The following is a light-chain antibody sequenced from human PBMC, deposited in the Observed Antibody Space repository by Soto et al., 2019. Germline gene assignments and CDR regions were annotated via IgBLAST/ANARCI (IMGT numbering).Light chain of an antibody. J-gene: IGKJ4*01. CDR3: QQLKSFPLS. CDR1: QDIKNY. CDR2: AAS. V-gene: IGKV1-9*01. Sequence: DIQVTQYPSSLSASVGDRVTITCRASQDIKNYLAWYQQQPGKAPKLLIYAASTLQSGVPSRFSGSGSGTDFTLTISSLQPEDFATYYCQQLKSFPLSFGGGTTVEIK.